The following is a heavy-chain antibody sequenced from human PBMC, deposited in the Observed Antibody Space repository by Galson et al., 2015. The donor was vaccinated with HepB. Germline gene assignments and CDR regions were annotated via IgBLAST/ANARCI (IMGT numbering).Heavy chain of an antibody. CDR1: GFTFDDYA. J-gene: IGHJ3*01. V-gene: IGHV3-9*01. D-gene: IGHD3-22*01. Sequence: SLRLSCEASGFTFDDYAMHWVRQAPGKGLEWVSGISWYSGSISYADSVKGRFTISRDNAKNSLYLQMNSLRPEDTALYYCAKRRVTMTKAAFDVWGQGTMVTVSS. CDR2: ISWYSGSI. CDR3: AKRRVTMTKAAFDV.